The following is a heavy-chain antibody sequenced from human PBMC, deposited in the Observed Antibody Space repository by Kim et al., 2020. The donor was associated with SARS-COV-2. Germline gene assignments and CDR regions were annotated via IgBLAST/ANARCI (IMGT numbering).Heavy chain of an antibody. D-gene: IGHD3-10*01. Sequence: SETLSLTCTVSGYSISSGYYWGWIRQPPGKGLEWIGSIYHSGSTYYNPSLKSRVTISVDTSKNQFSLKLSSVTAADTAVYYCARDRYYGSGSYYWPRVFDYWGQGTLVTVSS. CDR1: GYSISSGYY. CDR3: ARDRYYGSGSYYWPRVFDY. CDR2: IYHSGST. J-gene: IGHJ4*02. V-gene: IGHV4-38-2*02.